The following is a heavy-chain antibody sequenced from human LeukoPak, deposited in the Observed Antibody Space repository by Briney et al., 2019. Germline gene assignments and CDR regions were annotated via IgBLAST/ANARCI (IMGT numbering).Heavy chain of an antibody. Sequence: ASVKVSCKVSGYTLTELSMHWVRQAPGKGLEWMGGLDPEDGETIYAQKFQGRVTMTEDTSTDTAYMELSSLRSEDTAVYYCATDRGYSYGYYFDYWGQGTLVTVSS. D-gene: IGHD5-18*01. CDR2: LDPEDGET. CDR1: GYTLTELS. J-gene: IGHJ4*02. CDR3: ATDRGYSYGYYFDY. V-gene: IGHV1-24*01.